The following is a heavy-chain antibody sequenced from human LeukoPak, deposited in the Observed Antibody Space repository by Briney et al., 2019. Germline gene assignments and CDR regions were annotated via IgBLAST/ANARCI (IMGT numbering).Heavy chain of an antibody. V-gene: IGHV4-39*07. CDR2: IYYSGST. J-gene: IGHJ6*03. Sequence: SETLSLTCTVSGGSISSSSYYWGWIRQPPGKGLEWIGSIYYSGSTYYNPSLKSRVTISVDTSKNQFSLKLSSVTAADTAVYYCARDKIIAVAGTGYYYMDVWGKGTTVTVSS. D-gene: IGHD6-19*01. CDR1: GGSISSSSYY. CDR3: ARDKIIAVAGTGYYYMDV.